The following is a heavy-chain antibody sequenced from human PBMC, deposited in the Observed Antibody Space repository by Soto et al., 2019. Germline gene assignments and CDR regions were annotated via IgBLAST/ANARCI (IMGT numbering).Heavy chain of an antibody. J-gene: IGHJ4*02. D-gene: IGHD4-17*01. V-gene: IGHV4-59*08. CDR2: IYDSGTT. CDR3: ARRNYGEEGYFFDF. Sequence: QVQLRESGPGLVRPSETLSLTCTVSGGSITGYYWCWIRQPPGTGLEWIGYIYDSGTTTYNAAFKSRVTISADTSKNQFSLNLRSVTAGDPAVYYCARRNYGEEGYFFDFWGQGLLVPVSS. CDR1: GGSITGYY.